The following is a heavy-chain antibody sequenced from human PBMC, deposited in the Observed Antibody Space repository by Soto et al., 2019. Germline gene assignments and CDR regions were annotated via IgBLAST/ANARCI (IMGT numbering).Heavy chain of an antibody. V-gene: IGHV4-59*12. CDR1: GASISGYF. Sequence: PSETLSLTCTVSGASISGYFWTWIRQPPGKGLEWIGYIYYNGGTDYNPSLKSRVTISVDKSKNQFSLKLSSVTAADTAVYYCAKCITALGPIDYWGQGTLVTVSS. J-gene: IGHJ4*02. D-gene: IGHD6-6*01. CDR3: AKCITALGPIDY. CDR2: IYYNGGT.